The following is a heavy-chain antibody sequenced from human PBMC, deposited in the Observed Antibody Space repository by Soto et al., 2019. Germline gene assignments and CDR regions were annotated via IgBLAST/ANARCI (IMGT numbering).Heavy chain of an antibody. V-gene: IGHV3-48*01. CDR2: ISSSSSTI. CDR1: GFTFSSYS. Sequence: GSLRLSCAASGFTFSSYSMNWVRQAPGKGLEWVSYISSSSSTIYYADSVKGRFTISRDNAKNSLYLQMNSLRAEDTAVYYCARADSGYAHGYYYYGMDVWGQGTTVPVSS. CDR3: ARADSGYAHGYYYYGMDV. D-gene: IGHD5-12*01. J-gene: IGHJ6*02.